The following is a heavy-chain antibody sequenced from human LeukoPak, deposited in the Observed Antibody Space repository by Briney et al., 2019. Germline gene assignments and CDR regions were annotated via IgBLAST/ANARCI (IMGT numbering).Heavy chain of an antibody. Sequence: ASVKVSCKASGYTFTGYYMHWVRQAPGQGLKWMGWINPNSGGTHYAQKFQGRVTMTRDTSISTAYMELSRLRSDDTAVYYCAREDRRGGELLWFGELFSVAFDIWGQGTMVTVSS. CDR3: AREDRRGGELLWFGELFSVAFDI. V-gene: IGHV1-2*02. CDR1: GYTFTGYY. CDR2: INPNSGGT. J-gene: IGHJ3*02. D-gene: IGHD3-10*01.